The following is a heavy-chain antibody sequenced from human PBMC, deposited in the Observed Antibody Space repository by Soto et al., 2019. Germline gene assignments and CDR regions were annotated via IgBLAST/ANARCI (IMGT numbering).Heavy chain of an antibody. D-gene: IGHD4-17*01. J-gene: IGHJ5*02. CDR2: INHSGST. CDR1: GGSFSGYY. V-gene: IGHV4-34*01. Sequence: PSETLSLTCAVYGGSFSGYYWSWIRQPPGKGLEWIGEINHSGSTNYNPSLKSRVTISVDTSKNQFSLKLSSVTAADTAVYYCASLNYGLGNWFDPWGQGTPVTVSS. CDR3: ASLNYGLGNWFDP.